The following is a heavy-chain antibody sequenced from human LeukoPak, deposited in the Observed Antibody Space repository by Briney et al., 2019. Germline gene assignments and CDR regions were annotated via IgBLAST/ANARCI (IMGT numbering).Heavy chain of an antibody. J-gene: IGHJ4*02. CDR2: ISGRGTDT. Sequence: GGSLRLSCVVSGFEFSIHDMSWGRQAPGKRPEWVSSISGRGTDTYYRDSVKGRFTISRDTSKNTLYMQMNNLRVEDTALYYCVKGFHFDWWGQGTLVTVSS. CDR3: VKGFHFDW. V-gene: IGHV3-23*01. CDR1: GFEFSIHD.